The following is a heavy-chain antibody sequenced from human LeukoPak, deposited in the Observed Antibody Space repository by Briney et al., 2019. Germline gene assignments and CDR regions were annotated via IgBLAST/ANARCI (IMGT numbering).Heavy chain of an antibody. D-gene: IGHD2-15*01. J-gene: IGHJ4*02. V-gene: IGHV3-64*01. CDR3: AKDDKRYCSGGSCSKFDY. CDR2: ISSNGGST. Sequence: PGGSLRLSCAASGFTFSSYAMHWVRQAPGKGLEYVSAISSNGGSTYYANSVKGRFTISRDNSKNTLYLQMNSLRAEDTAVYYCAKDDKRYCSGGSCSKFDYWGQGTLVTVSS. CDR1: GFTFSSYA.